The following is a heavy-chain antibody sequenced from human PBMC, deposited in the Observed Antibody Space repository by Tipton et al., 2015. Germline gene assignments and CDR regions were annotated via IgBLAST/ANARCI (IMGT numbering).Heavy chain of an antibody. CDR3: ARDRFSSSSDWFDP. D-gene: IGHD6-6*01. Sequence: QSGAEVKKPGASVKVSCKASGYTFTKFGISWVRQAPGQGLEWMGWISAYNGDTKIAQKFQGRVTMTTDTPTSSTYMELRSLRSDDTAVYYCARDRFSSSSDWFDPWGQGTLVTVSS. V-gene: IGHV1-18*01. CDR2: ISAYNGDT. CDR1: GYTFTKFG. J-gene: IGHJ5*02.